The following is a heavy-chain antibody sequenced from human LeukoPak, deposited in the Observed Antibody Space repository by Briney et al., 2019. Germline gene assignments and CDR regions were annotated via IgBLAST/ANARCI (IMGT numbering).Heavy chain of an antibody. Sequence: GESLQISCEGSGYSFTTYRIGWVRQMPGKGREWMGVVSPGDSDTRYSPSFQGQVTISADKSISTAYLQWSSLKASDTAMYYCARHLDDSSGYYYRTMYYFDYWGQGTLVTVSS. V-gene: IGHV5-51*01. D-gene: IGHD3-22*01. CDR1: GYSFTTYR. J-gene: IGHJ4*02. CDR2: VSPGDSDT. CDR3: ARHLDDSSGYYYRTMYYFDY.